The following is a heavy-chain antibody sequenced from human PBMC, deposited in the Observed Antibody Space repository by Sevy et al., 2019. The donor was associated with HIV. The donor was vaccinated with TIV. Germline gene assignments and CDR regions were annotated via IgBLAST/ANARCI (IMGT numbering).Heavy chain of an antibody. Sequence: GGSLRLSCAASGFTFSSYSMNWVRQAPGKGLEWVSSISSSSSYIYYADSVKGRFTISRDNAKNSLYLQMNSLRAEDTAVYYWARDLGGRVVVAATPPESAFDIWGQGTMVTVSS. D-gene: IGHD2-15*01. V-gene: IGHV3-21*01. CDR2: ISSSSSYI. CDR3: ARDLGGRVVVAATPPESAFDI. CDR1: GFTFSSYS. J-gene: IGHJ3*02.